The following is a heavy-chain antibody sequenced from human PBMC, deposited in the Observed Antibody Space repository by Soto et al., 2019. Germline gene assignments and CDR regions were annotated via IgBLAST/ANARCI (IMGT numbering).Heavy chain of an antibody. CDR1: EYSFTTYW. CDR3: ARHEGALGNYYGMDV. D-gene: IGHD3-10*01. V-gene: IGHV5-10-1*01. CDR2: IHPSDSYT. J-gene: IGHJ6*02. Sequence: GESLKISCKGSEYSFTTYWLSWVRQMPGKGLEWIGRIHPSDSYTNYSPSFQGHVTFSTDKSISTAYLQWSSLKASDTAIYYCARHEGALGNYYGMDVWGQGTTVTVSS.